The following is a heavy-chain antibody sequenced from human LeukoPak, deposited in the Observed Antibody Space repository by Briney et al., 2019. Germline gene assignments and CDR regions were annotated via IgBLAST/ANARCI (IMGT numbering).Heavy chain of an antibody. V-gene: IGHV5-51*01. CDR3: ASIAVAGTGDDAFDI. CDR2: IYPGDPDT. J-gene: IGHJ3*02. D-gene: IGHD6-19*01. CDR1: GYSFTSYW. Sequence: GESLKISCKGSGYSFTSYWIGWVRQMPGKGLEWMGIIYPGDPDTRYSPSFQGQVTISADKSISTAYLQWSSLKASDTAMYYCASIAVAGTGDDAFDIWGQGTMVTVSS.